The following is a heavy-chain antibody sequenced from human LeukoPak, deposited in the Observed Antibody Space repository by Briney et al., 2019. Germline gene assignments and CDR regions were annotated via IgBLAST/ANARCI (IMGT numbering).Heavy chain of an antibody. CDR1: GGSISSGDYY. V-gene: IGHV4-30-4*08. Sequence: RPSETLSLTCTVSGGSISSGDYYWSWIRQLPGKGLEWIGYIYYSGSTYYNPSLKSRVTISVDTSKNQFSLKLSSVTAADTAVYYCARYDFWSGPNDAFDIWGQETMVTVSS. CDR2: IYYSGST. J-gene: IGHJ3*02. CDR3: ARYDFWSGPNDAFDI. D-gene: IGHD3-3*01.